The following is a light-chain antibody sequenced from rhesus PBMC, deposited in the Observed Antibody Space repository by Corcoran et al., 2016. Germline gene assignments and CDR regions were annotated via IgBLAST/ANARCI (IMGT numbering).Light chain of an antibody. Sequence: DIVMTQTPLSLPVTPGEPASISCRSSQSLLDSEDGNTYLDWYLQKPGQSPQLLIYEVSNRASGVPDRFSGSGSDTDFTLKISRVGAEDVGVYYCMQALEFPLTFGGGTKVEIK. J-gene: IGKJ4*01. V-gene: IGKV2-104*02. CDR2: EVS. CDR3: MQALEFPLT. CDR1: QSLLDSEDGNTY.